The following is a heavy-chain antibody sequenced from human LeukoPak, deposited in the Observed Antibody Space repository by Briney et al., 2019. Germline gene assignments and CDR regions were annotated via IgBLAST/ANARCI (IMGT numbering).Heavy chain of an antibody. D-gene: IGHD2-2*01. CDR1: GGSISSYY. CDR2: IYYRGST. J-gene: IGHJ6*03. CDR3: ARVTKTYYYYMDV. V-gene: IGHV4-59*01. Sequence: PSETLSLTCTVSGGSISSYYWSWIRQPPGKGLEWIGYIYYRGSTNYNPSLKSRVTISVDTSKNQFSLKLSSVTAADTAVYYCARVTKTYYYYMDVWGKGTTVTVSS.